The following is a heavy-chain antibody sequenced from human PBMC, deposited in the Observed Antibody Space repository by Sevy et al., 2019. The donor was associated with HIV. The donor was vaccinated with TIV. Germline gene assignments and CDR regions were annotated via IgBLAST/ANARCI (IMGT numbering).Heavy chain of an antibody. CDR1: GYSFTEIP. D-gene: IGHD3-22*01. Sequence: ASVKVSCKVSGYSFTEIPMHWVRQTPGKGLEWMGGLDPQDGEPIYAQDFQGRVTMTEDKFTDTVYMELGGLRYEDTAIYYCATFMYYYESSGYTAHDFWGQGTLVTVSS. CDR3: ATFMYYYESSGYTAHDF. J-gene: IGHJ4*02. V-gene: IGHV1-24*01. CDR2: LDPQDGEP.